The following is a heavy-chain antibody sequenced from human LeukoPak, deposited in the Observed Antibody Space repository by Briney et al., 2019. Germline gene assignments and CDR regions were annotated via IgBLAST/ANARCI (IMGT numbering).Heavy chain of an antibody. CDR2: INHSGST. Sequence: SETLSLTCAVYGGSFSGYYWSWIRQPPGKGLEWIGEINHSGSTNYNPSLKSRVTISVDTSKNQFSLKLSSVTAADTAVYYCARHGVWELLGIDYWGQGTLVTVSS. CDR3: ARHGVWELLGIDY. D-gene: IGHD1-26*01. V-gene: IGHV4-34*01. CDR1: GGSFSGYY. J-gene: IGHJ4*02.